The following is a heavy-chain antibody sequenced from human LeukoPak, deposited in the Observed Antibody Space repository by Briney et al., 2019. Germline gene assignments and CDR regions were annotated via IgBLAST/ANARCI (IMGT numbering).Heavy chain of an antibody. CDR2: ITAGNGNT. D-gene: IGHD5-18*01. J-gene: IGHJ3*02. V-gene: IGHV1-18*01. Sequence: GASVKVSCKSSGYNFMNYGIGWVRQAPRQGLEWMGWITAGNGNTNYAQKVQGRVTMTTDTSTSTAYMELRSLRSDDTAVYFCARDSARGYSYGYNAFDIWGQGTMVTVSS. CDR3: ARDSARGYSYGYNAFDI. CDR1: GYNFMNYG.